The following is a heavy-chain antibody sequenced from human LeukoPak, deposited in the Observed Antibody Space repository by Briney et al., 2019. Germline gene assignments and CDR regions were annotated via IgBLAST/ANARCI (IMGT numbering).Heavy chain of an antibody. D-gene: IGHD3-16*01. V-gene: IGHV3-13*01. CDR3: VAMDPFGMTWES. CDR2: IGGAGDT. Sequence: GGSLRLSCAASGFIVSRYDMNWVRQAPGKGLEWVSAIGGAGDTNYSGSVKGRFTISRGDTKNSVYLQMNGLRAGDTAVYYCVAMDPFGMTWESWGQGRLVTVSS. CDR1: GFIVSRYD. J-gene: IGHJ4*02.